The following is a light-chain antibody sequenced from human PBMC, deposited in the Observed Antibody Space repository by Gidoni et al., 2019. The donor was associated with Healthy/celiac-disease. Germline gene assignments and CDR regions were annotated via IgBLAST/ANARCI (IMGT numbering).Light chain of an antibody. CDR1: QSISSY. Sequence: DIQMTQSPSSLSASVGDRVTITCRASQSISSYLNWYQQKPGKAPKLLIYAASSLQSGVPSRFSGSGSGTAFTLTISSLQPEDFATYYCQQSYSTPPWTFGRGTKVEIK. CDR2: AAS. CDR3: QQSYSTPPWT. V-gene: IGKV1-39*01. J-gene: IGKJ1*01.